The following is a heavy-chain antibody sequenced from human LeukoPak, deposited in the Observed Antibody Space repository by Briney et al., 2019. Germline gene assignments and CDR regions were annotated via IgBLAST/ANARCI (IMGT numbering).Heavy chain of an antibody. V-gene: IGHV3-33*01. D-gene: IGHD6-19*01. CDR3: ARVTRGWYDAFDI. Sequence: QTGGSLRLSCAASGFTFSSYGMHWVRQAPGKGLEWVAVIWYDGSNKYYADSVKGRFTISRDNSKNTLYLQMNSLRAEDTAVYYCARVTRGWYDAFDIWGQGTMVTVSS. CDR2: IWYDGSNK. J-gene: IGHJ3*02. CDR1: GFTFSSYG.